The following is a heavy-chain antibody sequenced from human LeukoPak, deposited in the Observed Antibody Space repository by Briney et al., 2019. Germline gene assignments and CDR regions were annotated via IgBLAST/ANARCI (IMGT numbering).Heavy chain of an antibody. Sequence: PSETLSLTCAVYGGSFSGYYWSWIRQPPGKGLEWIGEINHSGSTNYNPSLKSRVTISVDTSKNQFSLKLSSVTAADTAVYYCARHEEMGIFDYWGQGTLVTVSS. J-gene: IGHJ4*02. CDR2: INHSGST. V-gene: IGHV4-34*01. CDR3: ARHEEMGIFDY. D-gene: IGHD5-24*01. CDR1: GGSFSGYY.